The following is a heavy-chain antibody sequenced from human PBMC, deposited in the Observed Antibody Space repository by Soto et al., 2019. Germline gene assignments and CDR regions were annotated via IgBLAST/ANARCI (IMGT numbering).Heavy chain of an antibody. CDR1: GGSISSYY. D-gene: IGHD6-13*01. V-gene: IGHV4-59*01. Sequence: PSETLSLTCTVSGGSISSYYWSWIRQPPGKGLEWIGYIYYSGSTNYNPSLKSRVTISVDTSKNQFSLKLSSVTAADTAVYYCARVIAAAGSGMDVWGQGTTVT. J-gene: IGHJ6*02. CDR3: ARVIAAAGSGMDV. CDR2: IYYSGST.